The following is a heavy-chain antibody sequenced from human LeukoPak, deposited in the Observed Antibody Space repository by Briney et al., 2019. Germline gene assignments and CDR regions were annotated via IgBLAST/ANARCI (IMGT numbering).Heavy chain of an antibody. CDR3: AKGVDDFWSGPSFDY. CDR1: GFTFDDYA. Sequence: GRSLRLSCAASGFTFDDYAMHWVRQAPGKGLEWVSGISWNSGSIGYADSVKGRFTISRDNAKNSLYLQMNSLRAEDMALYYCAKGVDDFWSGPSFDYWGQGTLVTVSS. CDR2: ISWNSGSI. J-gene: IGHJ4*02. D-gene: IGHD3-3*01. V-gene: IGHV3-9*03.